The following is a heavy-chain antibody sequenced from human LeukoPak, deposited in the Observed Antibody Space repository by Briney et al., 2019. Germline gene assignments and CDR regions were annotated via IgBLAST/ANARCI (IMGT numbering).Heavy chain of an antibody. J-gene: IGHJ4*02. CDR1: GYTFTGYY. V-gene: IGHV1-2*02. Sequence: ASVKVSCTASGYTFTGYYMHRVRQAPGQGLEWMGWINPNSGGTNYAQKFQGRVTMTRDTSISTAYMELSRLRSDDTAVYYCARVGSYYDSSGYYYWGQGTLVTVSS. CDR3: ARVGSYYDSSGYYY. D-gene: IGHD3-22*01. CDR2: INPNSGGT.